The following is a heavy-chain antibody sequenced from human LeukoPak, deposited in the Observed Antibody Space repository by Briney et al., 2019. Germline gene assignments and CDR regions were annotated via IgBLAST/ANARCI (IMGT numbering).Heavy chain of an antibody. Sequence: SETLSLTCAVYGASLSDYYWSWIRQSPGKGLQWIGEAAHKGPTVYSPTLNRKYNPSLKSRVTMSVDPSKNQFSLKLSSVTAADTAVYYCARRPEYDYGGKPGYWGQGTLVTVSS. CDR2: AAHKGPT. V-gene: IGHV4-59*10. J-gene: IGHJ4*02. CDR3: ARRPEYDYGGKPGY. D-gene: IGHD4-23*01. CDR1: GASLSDYY.